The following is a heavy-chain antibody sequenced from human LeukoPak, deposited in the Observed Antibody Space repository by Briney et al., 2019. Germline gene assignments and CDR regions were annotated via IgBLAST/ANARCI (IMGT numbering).Heavy chain of an antibody. CDR2: INTVGSTT. CDR3: VREEMQLGKCTSTNCLFDY. CDR1: GFTFSRYL. J-gene: IGHJ4*02. Sequence: PGGSLRLSCAASGFTFSRYLMHWVRQGPGKELVWVSRINTVGSTTAHAGSVKGRLTTSRDNAENTLYLEKHSRRGEDRAVYYCVREEMQLGKCTSTNCLFDYWGQGTLVTVSS. D-gene: IGHD2-2*01. V-gene: IGHV3-74*01.